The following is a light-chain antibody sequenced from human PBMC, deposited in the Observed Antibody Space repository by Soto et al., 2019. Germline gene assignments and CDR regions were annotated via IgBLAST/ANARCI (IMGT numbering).Light chain of an antibody. CDR3: QQYGSSRWT. Sequence: EIVLTQSPDTLSLFPGERATLSCRASQSVSSTYLAWYQQKPGQAPRPLISAASSRATGTPDRFSGSGSGTDFTITISRLEPEDFAVYYCQQYGSSRWTFGQGTKVEIK. V-gene: IGKV3-20*01. J-gene: IGKJ1*01. CDR2: AAS. CDR1: QSVSSTY.